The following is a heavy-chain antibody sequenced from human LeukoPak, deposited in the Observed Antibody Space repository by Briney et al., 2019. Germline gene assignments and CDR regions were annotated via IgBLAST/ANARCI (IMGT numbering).Heavy chain of an antibody. CDR3: AKIPVVTRG. Sequence: GGSLRLSCAASGFTFSSNAMSWFGQAQGKGLGWVSAISGSGGSTYYADPVKGRFTISRENSKNTLYLKINSLRAEDTAVYYCAKIPVVTRGGGQETLVTVSS. J-gene: IGHJ4*02. CDR1: GFTFSSNA. D-gene: IGHD4-23*01. CDR2: ISGSGGST. V-gene: IGHV3-23*01.